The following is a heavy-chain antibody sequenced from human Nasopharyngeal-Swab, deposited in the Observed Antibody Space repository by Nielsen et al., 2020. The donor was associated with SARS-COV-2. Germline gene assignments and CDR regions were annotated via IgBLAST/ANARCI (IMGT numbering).Heavy chain of an antibody. D-gene: IGHD5-18*01. V-gene: IGHV5-10-1*01. CDR3: ARSDTAMVIDDY. CDR2: IDPSDSYT. Sequence: GESLKISCKGSGYSFTSYWIGWVRQMPGKGLEWMGRIDPSDSYTNYSPSFQGHVTISADKSISTAYLQWSSLKASDTAMYYCARSDTAMVIDDYWGQGTLVTVSS. CDR1: GYSFTSYW. J-gene: IGHJ4*02.